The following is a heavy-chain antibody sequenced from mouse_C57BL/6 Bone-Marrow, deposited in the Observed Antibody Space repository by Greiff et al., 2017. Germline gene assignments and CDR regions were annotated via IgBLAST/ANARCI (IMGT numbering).Heavy chain of an antibody. V-gene: IGHV1-39*01. CDR1: GYSFTDYY. CDR3: ARSRGYFAY. J-gene: IGHJ3*01. Sequence: EVQLQQSGPELVKPGASVKISCKASGYSFTDYYMHWVKQSNGQGLEWIGVINPNDGTTSYNQKFKGKATLTVDKSSSTAYMQLSSLTSEDSAVYYCARSRGYFAYGGQGTRVTVSA. D-gene: IGHD2-2*01. CDR2: INPNDGTT.